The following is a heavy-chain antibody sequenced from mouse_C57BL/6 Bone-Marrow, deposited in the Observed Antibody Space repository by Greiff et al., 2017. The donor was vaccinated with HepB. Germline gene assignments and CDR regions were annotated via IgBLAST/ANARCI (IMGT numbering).Heavy chain of an antibody. CDR1: GYAFSSSW. J-gene: IGHJ2*01. D-gene: IGHD2-4*01. Sequence: QVQLQQSGPELVKPGASVKISCKASGYAFSSSWMNWVKQRPGKGLEWIGRIYPGDGDTNYNEKFKGKATLTADKSSSTAYMELRSLTSEDSAVYFLGGLRPIDYWGQGTTLTVSS. CDR3: GGLRPIDY. CDR2: IYPGDGDT. V-gene: IGHV1-82*01.